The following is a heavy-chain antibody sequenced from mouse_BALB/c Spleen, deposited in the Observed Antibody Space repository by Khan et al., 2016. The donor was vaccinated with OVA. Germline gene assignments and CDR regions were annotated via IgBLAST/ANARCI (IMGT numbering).Heavy chain of an antibody. CDR3: ARQPYYHYYLMDY. D-gene: IGHD2-10*01. Sequence: QVQLKQSGPGLVAPSQSLSITCTIPGFSLTNYGIHWVRQPPGKGLEWLVVIWSDRSTNYNSVLKSRLSISKDNSKSQVFLKMHSLQIDDTAMDYCARQPYYHYYLMDYWGQGTSVTVSS. V-gene: IGHV2-6-1*01. J-gene: IGHJ4*01. CDR2: IWSDRST. CDR1: GFSLTNYG.